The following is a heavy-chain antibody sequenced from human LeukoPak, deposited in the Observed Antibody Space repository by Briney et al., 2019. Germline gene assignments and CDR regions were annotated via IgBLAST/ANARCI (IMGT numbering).Heavy chain of an antibody. V-gene: IGHV4-38-2*02. J-gene: IGHJ4*02. Sequence: PSETLSLTCNVSGGSISSYYWGWIRQSPGKGLEWIGSIDRSGNRYYNPSLKSRVTLSVDTSENQFSLQLSSVTAADRALYYCARSGDYIKEGFDYWGQGTLVTVSS. D-gene: IGHD3-22*01. CDR2: IDRSGNR. CDR3: ARSGDYIKEGFDY. CDR1: GGSISSYY.